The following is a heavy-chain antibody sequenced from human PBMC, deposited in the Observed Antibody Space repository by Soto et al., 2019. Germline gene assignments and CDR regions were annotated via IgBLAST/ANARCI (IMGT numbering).Heavy chain of an antibody. J-gene: IGHJ6*03. CDR3: ARFLTTVTPRRPYYYYYMDV. CDR2: INHSGST. V-gene: IGHV4-34*01. CDR1: GGSFSGYY. D-gene: IGHD4-17*01. Sequence: SETLSLTCAVYGGSFSGYYWSWIRQPPGKGLEWIGEINHSGSTNYNPSLKSRVTISVDTSKNQFSLKLRSVTAADTAVYYCARFLTTVTPRRPYYYYYMDVWGKGTTVTVSS.